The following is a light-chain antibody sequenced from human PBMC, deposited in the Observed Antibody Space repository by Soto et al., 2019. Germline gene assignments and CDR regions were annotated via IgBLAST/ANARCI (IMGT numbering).Light chain of an antibody. J-gene: IGLJ2*01. CDR1: ASNIASDIGPSY. V-gene: IGLV1-47*01. Sequence: QSVLAQPPSASGAPGQTVTISCSGNASNIASDIGPSYVYWYQQFPGTAPRLLIYKNNQRPSEVPDRVSGSKSGTSASLAISGLQAEYEADYYCASWDDRRGEVIFGGGTKVTVL. CDR2: KNN. CDR3: ASWDDRRGEVI.